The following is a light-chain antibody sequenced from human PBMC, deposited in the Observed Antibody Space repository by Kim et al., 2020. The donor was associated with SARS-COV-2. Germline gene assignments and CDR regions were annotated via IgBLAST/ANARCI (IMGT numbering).Light chain of an antibody. CDR1: QDIRND. Sequence: SASVGDRVTITCRASQDIRNDLGWYQQKPGKAPNLLIYAASSLQTGVPSRFSGSRSGTDFTLTISDLQPDDFATYYCLQDYSYPYTFGQGTKLEI. J-gene: IGKJ2*01. CDR2: AAS. V-gene: IGKV1-6*01. CDR3: LQDYSYPYT.